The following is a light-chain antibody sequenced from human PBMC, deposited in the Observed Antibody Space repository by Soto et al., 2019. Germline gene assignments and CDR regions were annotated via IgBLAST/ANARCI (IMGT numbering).Light chain of an antibody. CDR3: AGWDESLSGPV. CDR1: SSNIGTNV. CDR2: NNN. J-gene: IGLJ3*02. V-gene: IGLV1-44*01. Sequence: QSVLTQPPSVSGTPGQRVTISCSGSSSNIGTNVVNWYQQFPGTAPKLLIFNNNNRPSVVPDRFSGSKSGSSASLAISGLLSEDEADYYCAGWDESLSGPVFGGGTKVTVL.